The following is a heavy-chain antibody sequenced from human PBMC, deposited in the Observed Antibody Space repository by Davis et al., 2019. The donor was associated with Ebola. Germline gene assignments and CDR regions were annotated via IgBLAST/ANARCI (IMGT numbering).Heavy chain of an antibody. CDR3: ARGRLTYYYDSNPLY. V-gene: IGHV4-34*01. J-gene: IGHJ4*02. CDR2: INHSGST. D-gene: IGHD3-22*01. CDR1: GGSFSGYY. Sequence: PGGSLRLSCAVYGGSFSGYYWSWIRQPPGKGLEWIGEINHSGSTNYNPSLKSRVTISVDTSKNQFSLKLSSVTAADTAVYYCARGRLTYYYDSNPLYWGQGTLVTVSS.